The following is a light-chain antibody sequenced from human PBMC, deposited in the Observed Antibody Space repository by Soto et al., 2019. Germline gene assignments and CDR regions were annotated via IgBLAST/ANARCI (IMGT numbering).Light chain of an antibody. CDR2: AAS. V-gene: IGKV3-20*01. Sequence: EIVLTQSPGTLSLSPGERATLSCRASQSINNRYLAWYQQKPGQAPRHLIYAASSRATGIPDRFSGSGSGTDFTLSISRLEVDGFAGYYCQQFGSSPGFTFGPGTKVDIK. CDR3: QQFGSSPGFT. CDR1: QSINNRY. J-gene: IGKJ3*01.